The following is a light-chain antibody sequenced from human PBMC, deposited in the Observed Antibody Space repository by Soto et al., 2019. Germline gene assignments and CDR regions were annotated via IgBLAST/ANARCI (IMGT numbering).Light chain of an antibody. V-gene: IGLV2-18*02. J-gene: IGLJ2*01. CDR2: EVN. Sequence: QSVLTQPPSVSGSPGQSVTISCTGTSSDVGSYNRVSWYQQPPGTAPKLMIYEVNNRPSGVPDRFSGSKSGNTASLTISGRQAEDEADYYCSSYTSSTTLVFGGGTKRTVL. CDR1: SSDVGSYNR. CDR3: SSYTSSTTLV.